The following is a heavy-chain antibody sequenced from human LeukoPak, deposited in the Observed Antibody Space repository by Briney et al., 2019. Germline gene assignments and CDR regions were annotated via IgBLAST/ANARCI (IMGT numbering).Heavy chain of an antibody. V-gene: IGHV4-39*07. CDR1: GGSISSSSYY. J-gene: IGHJ6*03. CDR2: IYYSGST. Sequence: SETLSLTCTVSGGSISSSSYYWGWIRQPPGKGLEWIGSIYYSGSTYYNPSLKSRVTISVDTSKNQFSLKLSSVTAADTAVYYCARDRIVVVPAAPGDYYYYMDVWGKGTTVTVS. CDR3: ARDRIVVVPAAPGDYYYYMDV. D-gene: IGHD2-2*01.